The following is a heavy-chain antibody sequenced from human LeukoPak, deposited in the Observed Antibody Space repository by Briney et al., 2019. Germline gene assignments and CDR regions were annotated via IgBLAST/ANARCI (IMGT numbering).Heavy chain of an antibody. J-gene: IGHJ4*02. CDR1: GGSISNSRYY. D-gene: IGHD6-13*01. CDR3: ARDTPNSSSGGFDY. CDR2: IYYSGST. V-gene: IGHV4-39*07. Sequence: PSETLSLTCTVSGGSISNSRYYWGWIRQPPGKGLECIGTIYYSGSTHYNSSLKSRVTISVDTSKNQFSLKLSSVTAADTAVYYCARDTPNSSSGGFDYWGQGTLVTVSS.